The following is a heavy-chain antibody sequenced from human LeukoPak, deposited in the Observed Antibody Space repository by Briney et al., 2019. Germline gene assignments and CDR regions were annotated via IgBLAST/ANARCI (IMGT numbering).Heavy chain of an antibody. CDR3: AREFYCTSASCHDY. V-gene: IGHV3-74*01. CDR2: INSDGSST. J-gene: IGHJ4*02. D-gene: IGHD2-2*01. Sequence: GGSLRLSCAASGFTFSSYWMHWVRQAPGKGLVWVSRINSDGSSTIYADSVKGRFTISRDNAKNTLYLQMNSLRAEDTAVYYCAREFYCTSASCHDYWGQGTLVTVSS. CDR1: GFTFSSYW.